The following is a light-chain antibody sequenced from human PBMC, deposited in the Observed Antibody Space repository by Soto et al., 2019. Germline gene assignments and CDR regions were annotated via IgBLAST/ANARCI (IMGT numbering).Light chain of an antibody. CDR2: DAS. Sequence: DIQMTQSPSTLSASVGDRVTITCRASQSISSWLAWYQQKPGKAPKLLIYDASSLESGVPSRFSGSGSATEFTLTISSLQPDDFATYYCQQYNSYSTFGKGTKLEIK. J-gene: IGKJ2*01. V-gene: IGKV1-5*01. CDR1: QSISSW. CDR3: QQYNSYST.